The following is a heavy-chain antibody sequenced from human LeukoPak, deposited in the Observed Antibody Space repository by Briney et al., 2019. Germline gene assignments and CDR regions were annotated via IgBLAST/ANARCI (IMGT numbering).Heavy chain of an antibody. Sequence: GGSLRLSCAASGFTVSSNYMSWVRQAPGKGLEWVSVIYSGGSTYYADSVKGRFAISRDNAKNSLYLQMNSLRADDTAVYYCARFAAGGSYYYYMDVWGKGTTVTVSS. D-gene: IGHD6-25*01. CDR1: GFTVSSNY. CDR3: ARFAAGGSYYYYMDV. CDR2: IYSGGST. J-gene: IGHJ6*03. V-gene: IGHV3-53*01.